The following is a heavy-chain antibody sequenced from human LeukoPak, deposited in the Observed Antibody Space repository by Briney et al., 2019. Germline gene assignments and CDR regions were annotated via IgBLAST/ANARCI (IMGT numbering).Heavy chain of an antibody. Sequence: GGSLRLSCAASGFTFSSYAMSWVRQAPGKGLEWVSAISGSGGSTYYADSVKGRFTISRDNSKNTLYLQMNSLRAEDTAVYYCAKDRDSSGYYPRHAFDIWGQGTMVTVPS. CDR1: GFTFSSYA. V-gene: IGHV3-23*01. CDR3: AKDRDSSGYYPRHAFDI. J-gene: IGHJ3*02. D-gene: IGHD3-22*01. CDR2: ISGSGGST.